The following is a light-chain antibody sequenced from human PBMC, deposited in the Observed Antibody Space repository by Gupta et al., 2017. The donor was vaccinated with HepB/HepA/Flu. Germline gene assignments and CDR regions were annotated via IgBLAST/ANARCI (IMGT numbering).Light chain of an antibody. V-gene: IGKV4-1*01. CDR1: QSVLYTSNNKNY. J-gene: IGKJ1*01. CDR2: WAS. CDR3: QQDDSNPWT. Sequence: DIVMTQSPDSLAVSLGERATINGKSSQSVLYTSNNKNYLSWSQQKPGQPPKLLIYWASTRESGVPDRFSGSGSGTDFTLTISSLQAEDVAVYYCQQDDSNPWTFGQGTKVEIK.